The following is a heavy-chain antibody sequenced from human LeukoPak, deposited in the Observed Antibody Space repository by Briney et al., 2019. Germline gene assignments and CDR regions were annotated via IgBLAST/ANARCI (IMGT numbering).Heavy chain of an antibody. CDR1: GFTFSSYG. D-gene: IGHD5-12*01. CDR3: AKDSKWLRLSGLFDY. J-gene: IGHJ4*02. V-gene: IGHV3-30*18. CDR2: ISYDGSNK. Sequence: GRSLRLSCAASGFTFSSYGMHWVRQAPGKGLEWVAVISYDGSNKYYADSVKGRFTISRDNSKNTLYLQMNSLRAEDTAVYYCAKDSKWLRLSGLFDYWGQGTLVTVSS.